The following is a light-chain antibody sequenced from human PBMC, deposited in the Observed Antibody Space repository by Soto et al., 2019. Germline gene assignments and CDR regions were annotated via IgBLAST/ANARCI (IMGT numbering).Light chain of an antibody. V-gene: IGKV1-39*01. CDR3: QQSYRTPYT. J-gene: IGKJ2*01. CDR1: QSTNNY. CDR2: AAS. Sequence: DIQMTQSPSSLSASVGDRVTITFRASQSTNNYLNWYQQKPGKAPRLLIYAASTLQSGVPSRFSGSGSGTDFTLTSTSLQPEDFATYHCQQSYRTPYTFGQGTKLEIK.